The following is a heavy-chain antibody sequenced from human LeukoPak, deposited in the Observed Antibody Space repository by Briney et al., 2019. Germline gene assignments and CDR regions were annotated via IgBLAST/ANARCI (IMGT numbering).Heavy chain of an antibody. Sequence: SETLSLTCTVSGGSISSYYWSWIRQPPGKGLEWIGYIYYGGSTNYNPSLKSRVTISVDTSKNQFSLKLSSVTAADTAVYYCAXRDQTDNEAFDIWGQGTMVTVSS. CDR2: IYYGGST. J-gene: IGHJ3*02. V-gene: IGHV4-59*01. CDR1: GGSISSYY. CDR3: AXRDQTDNEAFDI.